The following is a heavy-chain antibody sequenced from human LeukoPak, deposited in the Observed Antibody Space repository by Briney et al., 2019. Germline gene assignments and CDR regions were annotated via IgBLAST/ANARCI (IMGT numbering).Heavy chain of an antibody. V-gene: IGHV3-21*01. D-gene: IGHD5-18*01. CDR2: ISSSSSYM. CDR1: GFTFTSYN. CDR3: ARGFSYGYGY. Sequence: GGSLRLSCAASGFTFTSYNMNWVRQAPGKGLEWVSCISSSSSYMYYADSVKGRFTISRDNAKNSLYLQMNSLRAEDTAVYYCARGFSYGYGYWGQGTLVTVSS. J-gene: IGHJ4*02.